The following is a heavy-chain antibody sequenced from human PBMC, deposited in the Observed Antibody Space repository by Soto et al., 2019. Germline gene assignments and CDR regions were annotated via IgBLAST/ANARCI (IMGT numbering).Heavy chain of an antibody. D-gene: IGHD5-12*01. CDR3: ARGRGYSGDDHYYYFDMDV. CDR2: SIPIFGTA. J-gene: IGHJ6*02. V-gene: IGHV1-69*13. CDR1: GGTFNNYP. Sequence: SVKVSCNASGGTFNNYPITWVRQAPGQGLEWMGGSIPIFGTANYAQKFQGRVTISVDESTSTAYVELSSLRSEDTAVYYCARGRGYSGDDHYYYFDMDVWGQGTTVTVSS.